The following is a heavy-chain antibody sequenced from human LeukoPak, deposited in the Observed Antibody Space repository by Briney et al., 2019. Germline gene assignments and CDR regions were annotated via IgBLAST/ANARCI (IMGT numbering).Heavy chain of an antibody. J-gene: IGHJ4*02. V-gene: IGHV3-33*01. CDR3: ARDKRGGGILGIAAAGLDY. CDR1: GFTFSSYG. CDR2: IWYDGSNK. D-gene: IGHD6-13*01. Sequence: RRSLRLSCAASGFTFSSYGMRWVRQAPGKGLEWVAVIWYDGSNKYYADSVKGRFTISRDNSKNTLYLQMNSLRAEDTAVYYCARDKRGGGILGIAAAGLDYWGQGTLVTVSS.